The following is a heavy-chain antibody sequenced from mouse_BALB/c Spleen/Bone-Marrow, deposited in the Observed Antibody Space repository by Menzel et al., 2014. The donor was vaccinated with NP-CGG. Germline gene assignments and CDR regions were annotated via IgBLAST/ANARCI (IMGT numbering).Heavy chain of an antibody. Sequence: VQLQHSGAELVKPGASVKLSCTASGFNIKDTYIHWVKQRPEQGLEWIGRIDPANGNTKYDPKFQGKATITADTSSNTAYLQLSSLTSEDTAVYYCARRLRSAMDYWGQGTLVTVSS. CDR2: IDPANGNT. CDR3: ARRLRSAMDY. V-gene: IGHV14-3*02. CDR1: GFNIKDTY. D-gene: IGHD1-1*01. J-gene: IGHJ4*01.